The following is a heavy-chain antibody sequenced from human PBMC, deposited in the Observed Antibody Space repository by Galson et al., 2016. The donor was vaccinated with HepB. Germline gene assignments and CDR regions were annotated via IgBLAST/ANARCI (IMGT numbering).Heavy chain of an antibody. CDR2: ISHSGST. J-gene: IGHJ5*02. Sequence: ETLSLTCTVSGDSISSSRYYWGWIRQPPGKGLEWIGEISHSGSTNYNPSLKSRVTISVDTSKNQFSLKLSSVTAADTAVYYCARNSGGSYLGWFDPWGQGTLVTVSS. D-gene: IGHD1-26*01. CDR3: ARNSGGSYLGWFDP. CDR1: GDSISSSRYY. V-gene: IGHV4-39*07.